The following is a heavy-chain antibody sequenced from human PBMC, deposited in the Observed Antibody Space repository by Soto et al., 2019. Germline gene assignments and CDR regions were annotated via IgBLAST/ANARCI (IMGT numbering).Heavy chain of an antibody. CDR2: TYYRSKWYN. V-gene: IGHV6-1*01. Sequence: PSQTLSLTCVISGDSVSTNGAAWNWIRQSPSRGLEWLGRTYYRSKWYNDYAVSVKSRITINPDTSKSQFSLQLNSVTPEDTAVYYCARDKHDYFNRGIGFDTWGQGILVTVSS. CDR3: ARDKHDYFNRGIGFDT. D-gene: IGHD4-17*01. J-gene: IGHJ5*02. CDR1: GDSVSTNGAA.